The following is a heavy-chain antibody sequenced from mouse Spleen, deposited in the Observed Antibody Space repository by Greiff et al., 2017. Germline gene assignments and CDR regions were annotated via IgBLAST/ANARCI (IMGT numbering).Heavy chain of an antibody. D-gene: IGHD2-14*01. CDR1: GFTFSDYG. CDR2: ISSGSSTI. V-gene: IGHV5-17*01. CDR3: ASAYYRYHWYFDV. J-gene: IGHJ1*01. Sequence: EVQLVESGGGLVKPGGSLKLSCAASGFTFSDYGMHWVRQAPEKGLEWVAYISSGSSTIYYADTVKGRFTISRDNAKNTLFLQMTSLRSEDTAMYYCASAYYRYHWYFDVWGAGTTVTVSS.